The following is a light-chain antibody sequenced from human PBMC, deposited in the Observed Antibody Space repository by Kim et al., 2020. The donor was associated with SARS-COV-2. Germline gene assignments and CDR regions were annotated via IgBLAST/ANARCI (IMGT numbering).Light chain of an antibody. Sequence: SSELTQDPAVSVALGQTVRITCQGDSLRNYYASWYQQKPGQAPLLVIHGKNNRPSGIPDRFSGSFAGNTASLTITGAQAEDEADYYCQSRDSSGDILIFG. J-gene: IGLJ1*01. V-gene: IGLV3-19*01. CDR1: SLRNYY. CDR2: GKN. CDR3: QSRDSSGDILI.